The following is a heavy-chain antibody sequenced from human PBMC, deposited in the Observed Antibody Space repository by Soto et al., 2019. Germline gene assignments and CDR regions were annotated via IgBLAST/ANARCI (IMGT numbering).Heavy chain of an antibody. D-gene: IGHD6-6*01. Sequence: GGSLRLSCAASGFTFSSYAMSWVRQAPGKGLEWVSVISGSGGSKYYADSVKGRFTISRDNSKNTLYLQMNSLRAEDTAVYYCARYSSSWEYWGQGTLVTVSS. CDR2: ISGSGGSK. CDR1: GFTFSSYA. J-gene: IGHJ4*02. CDR3: ARYSSSWEY. V-gene: IGHV3-23*01.